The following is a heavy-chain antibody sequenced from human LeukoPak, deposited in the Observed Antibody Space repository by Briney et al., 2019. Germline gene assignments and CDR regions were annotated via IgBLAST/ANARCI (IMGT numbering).Heavy chain of an antibody. V-gene: IGHV4-39*01. D-gene: IGHD4-17*01. CDR1: GGSISSSSYY. CDR3: ARSDYDGDYDAFDI. J-gene: IGHJ3*02. Sequence: SETLSLTCTVSGGSISSSSYYWGWIRQPPGKGLEWIGSIYYSGSTYYNPSLKSRVTISVDTSKNQFSLKLSSVTAADTAVYYCARSDYDGDYDAFDIWGQGTMVIVSS. CDR2: IYYSGST.